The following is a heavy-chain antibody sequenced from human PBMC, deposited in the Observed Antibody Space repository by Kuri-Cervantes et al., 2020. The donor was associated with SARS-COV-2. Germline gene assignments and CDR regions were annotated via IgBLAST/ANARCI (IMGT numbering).Heavy chain of an antibody. CDR1: GFTFSSYG. J-gene: IGHJ4*02. D-gene: IGHD3-22*01. CDR3: ARDYDSSGHMLDY. CDR2: IWYDGSNK. Sequence: GESLKISCAASGFTFSSYGMHWVRQAPGKGLEWVAVIWYDGSNKYYADSAKGRFTISRDSSKNTLYLQMNSLRAEDTAVYYCARDYDSSGHMLDYWGQGTLVTVSS. V-gene: IGHV3-30*19.